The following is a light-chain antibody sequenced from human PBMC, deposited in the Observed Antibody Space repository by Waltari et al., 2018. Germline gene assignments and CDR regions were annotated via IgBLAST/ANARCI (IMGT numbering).Light chain of an antibody. CDR1: QNINIY. J-gene: IGKJ4*01. V-gene: IGKV3-11*01. CDR3: QQRSKWPPLT. CDR2: DAS. Sequence: EIVLTQSPATLSLSPGETATLSCRASQNINIYLAWYQHRPGQAPRLLIYDASNMATGIPIRFSGSGSGTHFTLTISSLEPEDFAVYYCQQRSKWPPLTFGGGTKVEIK.